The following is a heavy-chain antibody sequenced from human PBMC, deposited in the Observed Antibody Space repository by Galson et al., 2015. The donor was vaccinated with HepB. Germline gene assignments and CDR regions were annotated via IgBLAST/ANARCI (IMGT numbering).Heavy chain of an antibody. CDR2: MNPNSGNT. Sequence: SVKVSCKASGYTFTSYDINWVRQATGQGLEWMGWMNPNSGNTGYAQKFQGRVTMTRNTSISTAYMELSSLRSEDTAVYYCARGKYSSSWYVYYYYYYMDVWGKGTTVTVSS. CDR3: ARGKYSSSWYVYYYYYYMDV. V-gene: IGHV1-8*01. CDR1: GYTFTSYD. J-gene: IGHJ6*03. D-gene: IGHD6-13*01.